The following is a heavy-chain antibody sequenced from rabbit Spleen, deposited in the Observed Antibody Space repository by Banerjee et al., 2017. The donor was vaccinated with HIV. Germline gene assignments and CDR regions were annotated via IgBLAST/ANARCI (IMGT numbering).Heavy chain of an antibody. CDR3: ARDTGSSFSSYGMDL. J-gene: IGHJ6*01. CDR2: IYAGVGGTP. V-gene: IGHV1S40*01. Sequence: QSLEESGGDLVKPGASLTLTCKASGFTLSSYWICWVRQAPGKGLEWIACIYAGVGGTPYYASWAKGRFTISKTSSTTVTLQMTSLTAADTATYFCARDTGSSFSSYGMDLWGQGTLVTVS. D-gene: IGHD8-1*01. CDR1: GFTLSSYW.